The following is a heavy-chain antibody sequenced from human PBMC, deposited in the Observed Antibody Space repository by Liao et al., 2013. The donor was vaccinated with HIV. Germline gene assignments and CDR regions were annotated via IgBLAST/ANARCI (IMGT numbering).Heavy chain of an antibody. D-gene: IGHD4-17*01. CDR3: ARGKVTTVPRGDWFDP. CDR1: GDSISRSTYY. V-gene: IGHV4-39*07. CDR2: INYSGST. Sequence: QLQLQESGPGLVKPSETLSLTCTVSGDSISRSTYYWGWIRQPPGKGLEWIGTINYSGSTYYNSSLKSRVTISVDTSKNQVSLKLSSVTAADTAVYYCARGKVTTVPRGDWFDPWGQGTLVSVSS. J-gene: IGHJ5*02.